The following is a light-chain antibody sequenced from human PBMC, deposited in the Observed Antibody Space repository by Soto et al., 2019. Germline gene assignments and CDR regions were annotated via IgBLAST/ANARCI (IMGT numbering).Light chain of an antibody. Sequence: EIVMTQSPATLSVSPGERATLTCWASQSVSSKLAWYQQKPGQAPRVLIYGASTRATGIPARFSGSGSGTEFTLTITGLQSEDFAVYFCQHYNDWPPTWTFGQGTKV. CDR3: QHYNDWPPTWT. CDR1: QSVSSK. CDR2: GAS. V-gene: IGKV3-15*01. J-gene: IGKJ1*01.